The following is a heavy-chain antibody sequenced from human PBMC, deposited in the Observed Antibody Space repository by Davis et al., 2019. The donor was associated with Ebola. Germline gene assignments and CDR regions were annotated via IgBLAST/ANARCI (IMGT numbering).Heavy chain of an antibody. CDR3: ARAAGYSSGPGDY. J-gene: IGHJ4*02. CDR2: IWYDGSNK. D-gene: IGHD6-19*01. V-gene: IGHV3-33*08. Sequence: GGSLRLSCAASGFTFSGYGMHWVRQAPGKGLEWVAVIWYDGSNKYYADSVKGRFTISRDNSKNTLYLQMNSLSAEDTAVYYCARAAGYSSGPGDYWGQGTLVTVSS. CDR1: GFTFSGYG.